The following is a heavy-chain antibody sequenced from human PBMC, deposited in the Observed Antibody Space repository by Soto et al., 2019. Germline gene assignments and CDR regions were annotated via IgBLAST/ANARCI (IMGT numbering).Heavy chain of an antibody. Sequence: PSGTLSLTCTVSGGSISSYYWSWIRQPPGKGLEWVGYIYYSGSTNYNPSLKSRVTISVDTSKNQFSLKLSSVTAADTAVYYCASSAGYSSSWYSYYYYGMDVWGQGTTVTVSS. CDR3: ASSAGYSSSWYSYYYYGMDV. D-gene: IGHD6-13*01. CDR2: IYYSGST. CDR1: GGSISSYY. V-gene: IGHV4-59*01. J-gene: IGHJ6*02.